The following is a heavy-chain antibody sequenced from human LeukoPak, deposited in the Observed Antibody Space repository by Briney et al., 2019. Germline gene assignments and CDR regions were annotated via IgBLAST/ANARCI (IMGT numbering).Heavy chain of an antibody. CDR3: ARAPVRVAAVGKYFDF. J-gene: IGHJ4*02. CDR1: GVSFSNYY. D-gene: IGHD6-13*01. V-gene: IGHV4-34*01. CDR2: INHSGST. Sequence: SSETLSLTCAVYGVSFSNYYWSWLRQPPGKGLEWLGEINHSGSTNYNPSLKSRLTISVDTSQKQFSLKLSSVTAADTAVYYCARAPVRVAAVGKYFDFWGQGTLVIVSS.